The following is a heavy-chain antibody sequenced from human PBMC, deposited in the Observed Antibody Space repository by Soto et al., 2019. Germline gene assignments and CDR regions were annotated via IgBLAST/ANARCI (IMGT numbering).Heavy chain of an antibody. V-gene: IGHV4-31*03. D-gene: IGHD3-22*01. CDR3: ARYDNSGSHGFDI. CDR1: GGSISSGGYY. CDR2: IYYSGST. J-gene: IGHJ3*02. Sequence: QVQLQESGPGLVKPSQTLSLTCTVSGGSISSGGYYWSWTRQHPGKGLEWIGYIYYSGSTYYNPSLKIRVTISVDTSKNQFSLKLSSVTAADTAVYYCARYDNSGSHGFDIWGQGTMVTVSS.